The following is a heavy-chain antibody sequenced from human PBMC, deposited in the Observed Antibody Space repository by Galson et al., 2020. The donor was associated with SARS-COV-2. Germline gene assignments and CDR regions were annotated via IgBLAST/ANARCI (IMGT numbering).Heavy chain of an antibody. CDR2: IYPTGET. CDR1: GFIVSTRW. Sequence: GESLRLSCAASGFIVSTRWMSWVRQAPGKGLEWVSLIYPTGETFYADSVKGRLTVSRDNARNTLFLQMNSLRAEDTAVYYCLRGGDTVNQDYWGQGSRGTVS. J-gene: IGHJ4*02. CDR3: LRGGDTVNQDY. V-gene: IGHV3-53*01. D-gene: IGHD2-15*01.